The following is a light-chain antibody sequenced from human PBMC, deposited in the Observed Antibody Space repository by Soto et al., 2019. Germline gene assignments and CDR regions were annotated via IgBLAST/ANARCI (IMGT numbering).Light chain of an antibody. Sequence: EIVLTQSPGTLSLSPGDTTTLSGRASQSVSSYLAWYQQKPGQAPRLLIYDASNRATGIPARFSGSGSGTDFTLTISSLEPEDFAVYYCQQRSNWPPWTFGQGTKVDI. CDR1: QSVSSY. CDR2: DAS. V-gene: IGKV3-11*01. J-gene: IGKJ1*01. CDR3: QQRSNWPPWT.